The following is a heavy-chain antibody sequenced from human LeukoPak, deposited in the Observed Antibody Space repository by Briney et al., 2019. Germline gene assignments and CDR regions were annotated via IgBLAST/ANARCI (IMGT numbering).Heavy chain of an antibody. D-gene: IGHD3-10*01. CDR2: INPNSGGT. V-gene: IGHV1-2*02. Sequence: GASVKVSCKASGYTFTGYYMHWVRQAPGQGLEWMGWINPNSGGTNYAQKFQGRVTMTRDTSISTAYMELSRLRSDDTAVYYCARAYGSGRRPRDYYYGMDVWAKGPRSPSP. CDR3: ARAYGSGRRPRDYYYGMDV. J-gene: IGHJ6*02. CDR1: GYTFTGYY.